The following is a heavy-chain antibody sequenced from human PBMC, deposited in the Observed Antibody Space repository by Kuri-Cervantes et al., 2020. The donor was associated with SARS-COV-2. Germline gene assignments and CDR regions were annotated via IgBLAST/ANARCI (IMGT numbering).Heavy chain of an antibody. CDR1: GFTFSSYA. D-gene: IGHD6-13*01. V-gene: IGHV3-30-3*01. Sequence: LSCAASGFTFSSYAMHWVRQAPGKGLEWVAVITYDGSNKYYADSVKGRFTISRDNSKNTLYLHMNNLRADDTGVYYCARAQSPAAAIDYWGQGTLVTVSS. J-gene: IGHJ4*02. CDR2: ITYDGSNK. CDR3: ARAQSPAAAIDY.